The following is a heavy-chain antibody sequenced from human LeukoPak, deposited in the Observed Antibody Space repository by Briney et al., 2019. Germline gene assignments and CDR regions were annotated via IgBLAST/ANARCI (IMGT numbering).Heavy chain of an antibody. CDR1: GYSISGGYY. Sequence: SETLSLTCAVSGYSISGGYYWGWIRQPPGKGLEWIGSIYYSGSTYYNPSLKSRVTISVDTSKNQFSLKLSSVTAADTAVYYCARQDDSSGYSYWGQGTLVTVSS. V-gene: IGHV4-38-2*01. CDR2: IYYSGST. D-gene: IGHD3-22*01. CDR3: ARQDDSSGYSY. J-gene: IGHJ4*02.